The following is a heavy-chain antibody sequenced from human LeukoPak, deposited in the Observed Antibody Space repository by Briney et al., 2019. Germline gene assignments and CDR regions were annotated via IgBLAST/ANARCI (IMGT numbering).Heavy chain of an antibody. Sequence: SETLSLTCTVSVGSFSSYYWNWVRQPPGKGLEWIGFIYYGGSTDYNPSLKSRVTISADTSKNQFSLRLSSVTAADTAVYYCARHWGQSDAFDIWGQGTMVTVSS. CDR2: IYYGGST. V-gene: IGHV4-59*08. CDR3: ARHWGQSDAFDI. CDR1: VGSFSSYY. J-gene: IGHJ3*02. D-gene: IGHD3-16*01.